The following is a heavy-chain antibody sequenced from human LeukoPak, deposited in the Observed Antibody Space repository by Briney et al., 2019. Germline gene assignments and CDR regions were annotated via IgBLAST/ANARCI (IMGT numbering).Heavy chain of an antibody. J-gene: IGHJ4*02. CDR2: ISGSGGST. Sequence: PGGSLRLSCAASGFTFSSYAMSWVRQAPGKGQNWVSAISGSGGSTYYADSVKGRFTTSRDNSKNTLYLQMNSLRAEDTAVYYCAKDLRNDARAYWGQGTLVTVSS. D-gene: IGHD1-1*01. CDR1: GFTFSSYA. CDR3: AKDLRNDARAY. V-gene: IGHV3-23*01.